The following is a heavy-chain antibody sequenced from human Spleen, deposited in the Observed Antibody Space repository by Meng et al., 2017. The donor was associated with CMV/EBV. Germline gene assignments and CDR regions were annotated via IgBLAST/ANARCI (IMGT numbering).Heavy chain of an antibody. CDR2: IIPILDLA. J-gene: IGHJ6*02. CDR1: GYTFTNYY. CDR3: ARAVGGGECYSQSPYGMDV. D-gene: IGHD2-21*01. V-gene: IGHV1-69*04. Sequence: SVKVSCKASGYTFTNYYIYWVRQAPGQGLEWMGRIIPILDLAKYPQQFQGRVTITADKSANTVYMELNSLRSEDTAVYFCARAVGGGECYSQSPYGMDVWGQGTTVPVSS.